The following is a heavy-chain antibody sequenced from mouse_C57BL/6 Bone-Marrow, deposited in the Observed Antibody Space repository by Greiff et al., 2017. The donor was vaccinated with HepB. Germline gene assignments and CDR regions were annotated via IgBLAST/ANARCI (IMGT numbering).Heavy chain of an antibody. CDR1: GYTFTSYW. Sequence: VQLQQPGAELVRPGSSVKLSCKASGYTFTSYWMDWVKQRPGQGLEWIGNIYPSDSETHYNQKFKDKATLTVDKSSSTAYMQRSSLTSEDSAVYYCARDVGFAYWGQGTLVTVSA. CDR2: IYPSDSET. CDR3: ARDVGFAY. J-gene: IGHJ3*01. V-gene: IGHV1-61*01.